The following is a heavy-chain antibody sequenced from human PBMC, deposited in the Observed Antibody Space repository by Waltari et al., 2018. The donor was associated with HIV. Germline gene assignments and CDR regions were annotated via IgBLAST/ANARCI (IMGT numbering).Heavy chain of an antibody. CDR2: IIPMSTTP. CDR3: ASARETMGVDFDS. J-gene: IGHJ4*02. V-gene: IGHV1-69*08. CDR1: GGAFSSYT. D-gene: IGHD3-16*01. Sequence: QVQLVQSGAEVKKPGSSVKVSCKDSGGAFSSYTINWVRKAPGQGLEWLGRIIPMSTTPNNAQKFQGRVTITADKSTSTAYMELTSLRSDDTAVYYCASARETMGVDFDSWGLGTLVTVSS.